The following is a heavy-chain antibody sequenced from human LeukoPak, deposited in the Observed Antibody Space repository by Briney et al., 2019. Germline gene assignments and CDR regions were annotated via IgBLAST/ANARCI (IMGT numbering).Heavy chain of an antibody. Sequence: GGSLRLSCVASEFIFSSYAMSWVRQAPGKGLEWVSRINSDGSSTSYADFVKGRFTISRDNAKNTLYLQMNSLRAEDTAVYYCARDRRWFDYWGQGTLVTVSS. D-gene: IGHD4-23*01. CDR3: ARDRRWFDY. V-gene: IGHV3-74*01. J-gene: IGHJ4*02. CDR1: EFIFSSYA. CDR2: INSDGSST.